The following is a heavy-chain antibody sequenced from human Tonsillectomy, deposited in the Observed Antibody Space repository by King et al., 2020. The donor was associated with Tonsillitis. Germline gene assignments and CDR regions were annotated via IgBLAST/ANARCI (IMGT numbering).Heavy chain of an antibody. J-gene: IGHJ4*02. D-gene: IGHD5-18*01. CDR1: GYTFIGYY. CDR2: INPNSGGT. CDR3: ARDVGGYSYGLFNY. Sequence: QLVQSGAEVKKPGASVKVSCKASGYTFIGYYMHWVRQAPGQGLEWMGWINPNSGGTNYAQMFQGRVTMTRDTSNSTAYMKLSRLRSDDTAVYYCARDVGGYSYGLFNYWDQGTLVTVSS. V-gene: IGHV1-2*02.